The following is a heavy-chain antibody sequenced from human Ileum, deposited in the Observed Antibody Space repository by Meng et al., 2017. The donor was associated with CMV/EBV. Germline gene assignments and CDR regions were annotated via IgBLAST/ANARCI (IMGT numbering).Heavy chain of an antibody. J-gene: IGHJ5*02. CDR1: YC. V-gene: IGHV4-34*01. CDR2: INHSGST. CDR3: ARDHLPLGYCSSTSCRAYNWFDP. D-gene: IGHD2-2*01. Sequence: YCWSWIRQPPGKGLEWIGEINHSGSTNYNPSLKSRVTISVNTSKNQFSLKLSSVTAADTAVYYCARDHLPLGYCSSTSCRAYNWFDPWGQGTLVTVSS.